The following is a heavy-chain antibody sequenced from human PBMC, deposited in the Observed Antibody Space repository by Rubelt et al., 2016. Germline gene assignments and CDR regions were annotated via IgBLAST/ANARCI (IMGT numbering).Heavy chain of an antibody. Sequence: QVQLVQSGSELKKPGASVKVSCKASGYTFTSYAMNWVRQAPGQGLEWMGWINTNTGNPTYAQGLPGRFVFSLETSVRTAYLQISSLKAEDTAVYYCARDPSSWQGWLLWGQGTLVTVSS. CDR2: INTNTGNP. CDR3: ARDPSSWQGWLL. J-gene: IGHJ4*02. D-gene: IGHD6-13*01. CDR1: GYTFTSYA. V-gene: IGHV7-4-1*02.